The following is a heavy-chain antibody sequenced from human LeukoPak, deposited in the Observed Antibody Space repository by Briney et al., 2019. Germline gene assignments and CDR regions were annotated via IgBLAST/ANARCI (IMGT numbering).Heavy chain of an antibody. J-gene: IGHJ5*02. CDR2: IYSGGST. Sequence: GGSLRLSCAASGLTVSKNYMSWVRQAPGKGLESVSVIYSGGSTYYADSVRGRFIISRDNSKNTLYLQMNSLRVEDTAVYYCARVTYSSGWENWFDPWGQGTLVTVSS. D-gene: IGHD6-19*01. CDR3: ARVTYSSGWENWFDP. V-gene: IGHV3-53*01. CDR1: GLTVSKNY.